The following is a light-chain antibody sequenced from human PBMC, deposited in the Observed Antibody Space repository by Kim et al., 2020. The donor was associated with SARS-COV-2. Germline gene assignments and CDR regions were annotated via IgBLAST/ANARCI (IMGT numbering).Light chain of an antibody. J-gene: IGLJ1*01. CDR2: DVS. V-gene: IGLV2-11*01. CDR3: CSYAGRSTFV. Sequence: QSALTQPRSVSGSPGQSVTISCTGTSSDVGGYNYVSWYLQYPGKAPKLMIYDVSKRPSGVPDRFSASKSGNTASLTISGLQAEDEADYYCCSYAGRSTFVFGTGTQLTVL. CDR1: SSDVGGYNY.